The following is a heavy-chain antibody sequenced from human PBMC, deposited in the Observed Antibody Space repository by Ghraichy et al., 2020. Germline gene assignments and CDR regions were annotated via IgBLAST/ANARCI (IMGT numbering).Heavy chain of an antibody. Sequence: GSLRLSCTVSGGSISSYYWSWVRQPPGKGLEWIGHIYYSGSTNYNPSLKSRVTISVDTSKNQFSLSLSSVTAADTAVYYCARHGSFKYYFDYWGQGTLVTVSS. CDR3: ARHGSFKYYFDY. CDR1: GGSISSYY. V-gene: IGHV4-59*01. J-gene: IGHJ4*02. CDR2: IYYSGST.